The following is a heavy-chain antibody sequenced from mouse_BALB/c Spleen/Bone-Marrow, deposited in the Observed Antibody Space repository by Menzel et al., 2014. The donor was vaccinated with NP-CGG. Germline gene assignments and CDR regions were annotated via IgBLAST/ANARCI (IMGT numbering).Heavy chain of an antibody. V-gene: IGHV1-80*01. D-gene: IGHD2-3*01. CDR2: IYPGDGDT. J-gene: IGHJ2*01. Sequence: QVQLKESGAELVRPGSSVKISCKASGYAFSSYWMNWVKQRPGQGLEWIGQIYPGDGDTNYNGKFKGKATLTADKSSSTAYMQLSGLTSKDSAVYFCARGRGWYFDYWGQGTTLTVSS. CDR1: GYAFSSYW. CDR3: ARGRGWYFDY.